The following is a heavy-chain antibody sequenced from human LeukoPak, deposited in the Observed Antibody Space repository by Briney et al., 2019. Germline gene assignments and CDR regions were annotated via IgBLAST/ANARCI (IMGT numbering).Heavy chain of an antibody. CDR3: AKSFGDYYDSSGYRYFDY. V-gene: IGHV3-23*01. D-gene: IGHD3-22*01. J-gene: IGHJ4*02. Sequence: GGSLRLSCAASGFTFSSYAMSWVRQAPGKGLEWVSTISGSGGSTYYADSVKGRFTISRDNSKNTLYLQMNSLRAEDTAVYYCAKSFGDYYDSSGYRYFDYWGQGTLVTVSS. CDR2: ISGSGGST. CDR1: GFTFSSYA.